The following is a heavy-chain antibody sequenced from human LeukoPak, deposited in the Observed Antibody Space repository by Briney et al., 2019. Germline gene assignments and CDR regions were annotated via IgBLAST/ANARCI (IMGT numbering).Heavy chain of an antibody. CDR2: INHSGST. CDR1: GGSFSGYY. V-gene: IGHV4-34*01. Sequence: SETLSLTCAVYGGSFSGYYWSWIRQPPGKGLEWIGEINHSGSTNYNPSLKSRVTISVDTSKDQFSLKLSSVTAADTAVYYCARDLGSIPNDYWGQGTLVTVSS. CDR3: ARDLGSIPNDY. D-gene: IGHD2-15*01. J-gene: IGHJ4*02.